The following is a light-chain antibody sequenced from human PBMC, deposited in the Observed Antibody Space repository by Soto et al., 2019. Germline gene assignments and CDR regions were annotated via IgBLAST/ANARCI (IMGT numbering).Light chain of an antibody. Sequence: DIQMTQSPSSLSASVGDRVSITCRASQGISNYLAWYQQKPGEVPNLLIYSASTLQSGVPSRFSGSGSGTDFTLTISSLQPEDVATYYCQKYNSAPPTFGQGTKVEIK. CDR3: QKYNSAPPT. CDR1: QGISNY. CDR2: SAS. J-gene: IGKJ1*01. V-gene: IGKV1-27*01.